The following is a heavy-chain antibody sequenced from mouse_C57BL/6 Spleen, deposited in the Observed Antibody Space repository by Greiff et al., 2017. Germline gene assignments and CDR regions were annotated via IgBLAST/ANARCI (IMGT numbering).Heavy chain of an antibody. J-gene: IGHJ4*01. CDR1: GFTFSDYG. Sequence: DVKLVESGGGLVKPGGSLKLSCAASGFTFSDYGMHWVRQAPEKGLEWVAYISSGSSTIYYADTVKGRFTISRDNAKNTLFLQMTSLRAEDTAMYYCAIIYYDYTYAMDYWGQGTSVTVSS. D-gene: IGHD2-4*01. CDR2: ISSGSSTI. V-gene: IGHV5-17*01. CDR3: AIIYYDYTYAMDY.